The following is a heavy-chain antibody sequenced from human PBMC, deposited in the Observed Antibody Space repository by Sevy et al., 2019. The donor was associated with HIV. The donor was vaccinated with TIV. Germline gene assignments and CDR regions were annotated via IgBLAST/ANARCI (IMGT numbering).Heavy chain of an antibody. CDR1: GFTLSSYT. J-gene: IGHJ4*02. D-gene: IGHD4-17*01. Sequence: GGSLRLSCADSGFTLSSYTMNWVRQAPGKGLVWVSSISSTGNYIYYANSLKGRFSISRDNAKNSLYLQMNSLRAEDTAVYYCARGSHDYGDYDRDVGFDYWGQGTLVTVSS. CDR3: ARGSHDYGDYDRDVGFDY. CDR2: ISSTGNYI. V-gene: IGHV3-21*01.